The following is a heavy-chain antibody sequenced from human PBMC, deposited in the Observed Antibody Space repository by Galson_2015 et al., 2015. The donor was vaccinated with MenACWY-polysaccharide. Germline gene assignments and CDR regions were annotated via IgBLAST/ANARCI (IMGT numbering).Heavy chain of an antibody. Sequence: SVKVSCKASGYTFTTYAMNWVRQATGQGLEWVGWMNTNSANTSYAQNFPGRATLTWDTSISTAYMQLSSLISEDTAVYYCARGRRNQAVAAAAAVLLDYWGQGILVTVSS. CDR1: GYTFTTYA. J-gene: IGHJ4*02. D-gene: IGHD6-19*01. CDR3: ARGRRNQAVAAAAAVLLDY. CDR2: MNTNSANT. V-gene: IGHV1-8*02.